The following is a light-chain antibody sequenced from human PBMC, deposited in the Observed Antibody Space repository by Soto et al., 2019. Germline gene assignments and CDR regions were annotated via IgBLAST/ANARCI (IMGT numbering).Light chain of an antibody. J-gene: IGLJ1*01. CDR1: SSNIGSNS. CDR3: AAWDDSLNGREV. V-gene: IGLV1-44*01. Sequence: QSVLTQPPSASGTTGQRVTISCSGSSSNIGSNSVNWYQQLPGAAPKLLIYSNNQRPSGVPDRFSGSKSGTSASLAISGLQSEDEADYYCAAWDDSLNGREVFGTGTKLTVL. CDR2: SNN.